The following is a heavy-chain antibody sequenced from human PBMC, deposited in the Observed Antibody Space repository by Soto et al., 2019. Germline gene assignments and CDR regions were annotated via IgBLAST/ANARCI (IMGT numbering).Heavy chain of an antibody. CDR2: IWYDGSNK. CDR1: GFTFSSYG. CDR3: ARDADSGWPKNDAFDI. D-gene: IGHD6-19*01. Sequence: QVQLVESGGGVVQPGRSLRLSCAASGFTFSSYGMHWVRQAPGKGLEWVAVIWYDGSNKYYADSVKGRFTISRDNSKNTLYLQMNSLRAEDTAVYYCARDADSGWPKNDAFDIWGQGTMVTVSS. J-gene: IGHJ3*02. V-gene: IGHV3-33*01.